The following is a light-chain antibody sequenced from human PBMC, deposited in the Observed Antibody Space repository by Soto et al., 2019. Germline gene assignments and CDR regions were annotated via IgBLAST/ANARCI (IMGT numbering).Light chain of an antibody. J-gene: IGKJ1*01. CDR1: QSIRHY. V-gene: IGKV1-5*01. Sequence: DIQMTQSPPTLSASVGDRVTITCRASQSIRHYLAWYQQMPGKAPKLLIYGASTLQSGVPSRFSGSEFGTEFTLTIISLQPDDFGTYFCQHHNSYSQTFGQGTKVDIK. CDR2: GAS. CDR3: QHHNSYSQT.